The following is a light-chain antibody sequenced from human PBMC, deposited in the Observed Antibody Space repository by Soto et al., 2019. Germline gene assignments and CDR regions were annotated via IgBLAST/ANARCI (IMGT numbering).Light chain of an antibody. V-gene: IGKV1-5*03. Sequence: DIQMTQSPSSLSASVADRVTSTCRASQCISSWLAWYQQKPGKAPKLLIYQASSLETAVPSRCSGSVSGIDFTLTISSLQPDDFATYFCQQSKSYPYTFGQETKVEIK. CDR2: QAS. CDR1: QCISSW. CDR3: QQSKSYPYT. J-gene: IGKJ2*01.